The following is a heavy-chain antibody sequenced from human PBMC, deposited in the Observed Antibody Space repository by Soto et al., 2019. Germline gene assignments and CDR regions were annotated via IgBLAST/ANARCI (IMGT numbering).Heavy chain of an antibody. CDR3: ARNPGITGTTPQRYNWFDP. V-gene: IGHV4-30-4*01. CDR1: GGSISSGDYY. CDR2: IYYSGST. D-gene: IGHD1-7*01. J-gene: IGHJ5*02. Sequence: PSETLSLTCTVSGGSISSGDYYWSWIRQPPGKGLEWIGYIYYSGSTYYNPSLKSRVTISVDTSKNQFSLKLSSVTAADTAVYYCARNPGITGTTPQRYNWFDPWGQGTLVTVSS.